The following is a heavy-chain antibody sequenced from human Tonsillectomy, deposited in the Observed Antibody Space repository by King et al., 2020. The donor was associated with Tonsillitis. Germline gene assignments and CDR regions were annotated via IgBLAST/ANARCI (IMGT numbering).Heavy chain of an antibody. D-gene: IGHD6-19*01. CDR2: ISDSGGRA. CDR1: GFTFSSYV. Sequence: VQLVESGGGLVQPGGSLRLSCAASGFTFSSYVMSWVRQAPGKGLEWVSTISDSGGRAYYADSVKGRFTISRDNSKNTLYLQMNSLRAEDTAVYYCAREAAQWLVNYFDYWGQGTLVTVSS. V-gene: IGHV3-23*04. CDR3: AREAAQWLVNYFDY. J-gene: IGHJ4*02.